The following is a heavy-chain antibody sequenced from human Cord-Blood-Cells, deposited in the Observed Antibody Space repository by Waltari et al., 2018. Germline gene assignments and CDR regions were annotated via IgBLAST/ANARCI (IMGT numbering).Heavy chain of an antibody. D-gene: IGHD1-1*01. V-gene: IGHV3-23*01. CDR3: ACTLKKNWNPFDY. J-gene: IGHJ4*02. Sequence: EVQLLESGGGLVQPGGSLRLSCAASGFTFSSYAMSWVRQAPGKGLEWVSAISGSGGSTYYADSVKGRFTISRDNSKNTLYLQMNSLRAEDTAVYYCACTLKKNWNPFDYWGQGTLVTVSS. CDR1: GFTFSSYA. CDR2: ISGSGGST.